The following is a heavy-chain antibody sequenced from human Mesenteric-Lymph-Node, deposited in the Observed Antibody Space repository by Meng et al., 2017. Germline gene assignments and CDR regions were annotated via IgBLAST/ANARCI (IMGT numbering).Heavy chain of an antibody. CDR1: GYAVTSNA. CDR3: ARSPWDY. Sequence: QVHLVQSGAEVGKPGASVEVSCKASGYAVTSNAMHWVRQAPGQSLEWMGWINGRSDTTKYSRKFQGRVTISRDTVANIVYMELTGLRSEDTAMYYCARSPWDYWGQGTLVTVSS. CDR2: INGRSDTT. J-gene: IGHJ4*02. V-gene: IGHV1-3*01. D-gene: IGHD1-26*01.